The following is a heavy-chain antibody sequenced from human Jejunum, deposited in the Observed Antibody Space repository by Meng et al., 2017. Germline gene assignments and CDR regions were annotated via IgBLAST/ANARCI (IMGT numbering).Heavy chain of an antibody. J-gene: IGHJ5*02. D-gene: IGHD3-10*01. V-gene: IGHV3-23*01. Sequence: GGSLRLSCAASGFPFSTYSMSWARQAPGRGLEWVSAISGNGDYIYYADSVKGRFTISRDNSKNTLYLQMNSLRADDTAVYFCAKHRTVTVIRGVTRWFDPWGQGTLVTVSS. CDR2: ISGNGDYI. CDR1: GFPFSTYS. CDR3: AKHRTVTVIRGVTRWFDP.